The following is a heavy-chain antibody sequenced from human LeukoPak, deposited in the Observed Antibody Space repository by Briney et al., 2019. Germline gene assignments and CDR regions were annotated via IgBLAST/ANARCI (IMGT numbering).Heavy chain of an antibody. V-gene: IGHV3-48*03. CDR3: ARMRYGSGSDFDY. Sequence: PGGSLGLSCAASGFTFSSYEMNWVRQAPGKGLEWVSYIGNSGRTIYYADSLKGRFTISRDNAKNSLYLQMNSLRAEDTAVYYCARMRYGSGSDFDYWGQGTLVTVSS. CDR2: IGNSGRTI. J-gene: IGHJ4*02. D-gene: IGHD3-10*01. CDR1: GFTFSSYE.